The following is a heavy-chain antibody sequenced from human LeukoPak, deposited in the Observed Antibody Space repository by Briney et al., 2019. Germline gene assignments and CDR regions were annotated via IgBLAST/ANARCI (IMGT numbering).Heavy chain of an antibody. CDR1: GGSVSSSSYH. D-gene: IGHD3-22*01. Sequence: PSETLSLTCTVSGGSVSSSSYHWGWIRQPPGKGLEWIGSVFYSGSTYYNPSLKSRVTMSVDTSKNQFSLKLSSVTAADTAVYYCARRLYYYDSSGYYGGFGYWGQGTLVTVSS. CDR2: VFYSGST. CDR3: ARRLYYYDSSGYYGGFGY. J-gene: IGHJ4*02. V-gene: IGHV4-39*01.